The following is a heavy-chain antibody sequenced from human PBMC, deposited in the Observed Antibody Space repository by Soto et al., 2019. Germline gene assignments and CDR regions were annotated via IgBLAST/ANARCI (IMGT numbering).Heavy chain of an antibody. J-gene: IGHJ5*02. CDR3: AKGTVPHCSGSSCYPLDL. CDR1: GFTFGNYA. Sequence: EAQLLESGGGLVQPGGSLRLSCGASGFTFGNYAMNWVRQAPGRGLEWVSIITGAGEGTYYPDSVKGRFTTSRDNAENIVYLQMNSLRGEDTARYYCAKGTVPHCSGSSCYPLDLWGQGTLVTVSS. CDR2: ITGAGEGT. V-gene: IGHV3-23*01. D-gene: IGHD2-15*01.